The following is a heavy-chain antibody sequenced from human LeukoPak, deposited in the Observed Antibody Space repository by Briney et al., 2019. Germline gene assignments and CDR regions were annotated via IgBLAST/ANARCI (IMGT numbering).Heavy chain of an antibody. J-gene: IGHJ4*02. CDR2: ISYDGSNK. Sequence: GGSLRLSCAASGFTFSSYGMHWVRQAPGKGLEWVAVISYDGSNKYYADSVKGRFTISRDNSKNTLYLQVNSLRAEDTAVYYCAKAVAAAGTGYWGQGTLVTVSS. CDR3: AKAVAAAGTGY. CDR1: GFTFSSYG. D-gene: IGHD6-13*01. V-gene: IGHV3-30*18.